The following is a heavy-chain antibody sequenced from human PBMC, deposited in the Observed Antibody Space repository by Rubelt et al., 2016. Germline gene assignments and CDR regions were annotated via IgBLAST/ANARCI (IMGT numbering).Heavy chain of an antibody. CDR3: ARVPYDSSGYVDY. J-gene: IGHJ4*02. Sequence: QVQLQQWGAGLLKPSETLSLTCAVYGGSFSDYFWSWIRQPPGKGLEWIGEINHSGSTNYNPSLKSRVTISGDTSKNQFSLKLSSVTAADTAVYYCARVPYDSSGYVDYWGQGTLVTVSS. D-gene: IGHD3-22*01. V-gene: IGHV4-34*01. CDR2: INHSGST. CDR1: GGSFSDYF.